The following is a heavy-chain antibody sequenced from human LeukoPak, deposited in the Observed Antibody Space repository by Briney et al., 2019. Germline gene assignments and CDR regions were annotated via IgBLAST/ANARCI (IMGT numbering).Heavy chain of an antibody. CDR3: AKTQRRTVTWWFDP. V-gene: IGHV3-53*01. D-gene: IGHD4-11*01. Sequence: PGGSLRLSCAASGFTVSSNYMSWVRQAPGKGLEWVSIIYSGGSTYYADSVKGRFTISRDNSKNTLYLQMNSLRAEDTAVYYCAKTQRRTVTWWFDPWGQGTLVTVSS. CDR1: GFTVSSNY. CDR2: IYSGGST. J-gene: IGHJ5*02.